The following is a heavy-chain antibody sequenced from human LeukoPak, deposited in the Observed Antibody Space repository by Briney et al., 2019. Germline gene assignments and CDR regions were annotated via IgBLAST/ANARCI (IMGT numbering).Heavy chain of an antibody. V-gene: IGHV4-30-4*02. J-gene: IGHJ5*02. CDR1: GGSISSGDYY. CDR2: IYYSGST. Sequence: PSETLSLTCTVSGGSISSGDYYWSWIRQPPGKGLEWIGYIYYSGSTYYNPSLKSRVTISVDTSKNQFSLKLSSVTAADTAVYYCARDGYSSSWYNWFDPWGQGTLVTVSS. CDR3: ARDGYSSSWYNWFDP. D-gene: IGHD6-13*01.